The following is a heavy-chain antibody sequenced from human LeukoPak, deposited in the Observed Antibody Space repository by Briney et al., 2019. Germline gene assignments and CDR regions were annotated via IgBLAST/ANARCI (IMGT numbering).Heavy chain of an antibody. J-gene: IGHJ4*02. CDR1: GFTFSDYY. CDR3: VKSSSSFDY. V-gene: IGHV3-11*04. Sequence: GGSLRLSCAASGFTFSDYYMSWIGQAPGRGLEWVSYISSSGSTIYYADSVKGRFTISRDNAKNSLYLQMNSLRAEDTAVYYCVKSSSSFDYWGQGTLVTVSS. D-gene: IGHD6-6*01. CDR2: ISSSGSTI.